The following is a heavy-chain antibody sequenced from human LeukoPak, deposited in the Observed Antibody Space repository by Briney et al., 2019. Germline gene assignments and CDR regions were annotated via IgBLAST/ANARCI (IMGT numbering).Heavy chain of an antibody. Sequence: GSSVKVSCKASGGTFSSYAISWVRQAPGQGLEWMGRIIPIFGTANYAQKFQGRVTITTDESTSTAYMELSSLRSEDTAAYYCARGCGGDCSSAFDIWGQGTMVTVSS. CDR2: IIPIFGTA. D-gene: IGHD2-21*02. CDR3: ARGCGGDCSSAFDI. J-gene: IGHJ3*02. CDR1: GGTFSSYA. V-gene: IGHV1-69*05.